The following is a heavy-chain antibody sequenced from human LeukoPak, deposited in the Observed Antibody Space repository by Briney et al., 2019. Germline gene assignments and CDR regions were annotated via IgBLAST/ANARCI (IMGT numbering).Heavy chain of an antibody. CDR3: ARDLRDTAMVNLVL. V-gene: IGHV1-69*13. J-gene: IGHJ4*02. D-gene: IGHD5-18*01. CDR2: IIPIFGTA. CDR1: EGTFTSYA. Sequence: GASLKVSGKPSEGTFTSYAISWFQQPPGQGLDWMGGIIPIFGTANYAQKFQGRVTITADESTSTAYMELSSLRSEDTAVYYCARDLRDTAMVNLVLWGQGTLVTVSS.